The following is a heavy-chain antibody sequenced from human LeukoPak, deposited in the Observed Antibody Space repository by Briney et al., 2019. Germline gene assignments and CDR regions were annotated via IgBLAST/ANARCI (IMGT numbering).Heavy chain of an antibody. Sequence: PSQTLSLTCTVSGGSISSGGYYWSWIRQHPGKGLEWIGYIYYSGSTHYNPSLKSRVTISVDTSKNQFSLKLSSVTAADTAVYYCARANYYDSSGYPSEGYFDYWGQGTLVTVSS. D-gene: IGHD3-22*01. J-gene: IGHJ4*02. CDR2: IYYSGST. V-gene: IGHV4-31*03. CDR3: ARANYYDSSGYPSEGYFDY. CDR1: GGSISSGGYY.